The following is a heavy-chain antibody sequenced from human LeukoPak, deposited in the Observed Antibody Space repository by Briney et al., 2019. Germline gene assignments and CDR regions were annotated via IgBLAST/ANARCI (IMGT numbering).Heavy chain of an antibody. CDR2: ISWNSGSI. CDR1: GFTFDDYA. J-gene: IGHJ4*02. D-gene: IGHD6-13*01. V-gene: IGHV3-9*01. Sequence: PGRSLRLSCAVSGFTFDDYAMHWVRQAPGKGLEWVSGISWNSGSIAYADSVKGRFTISRDNAKNSLYLQMNSLRVEDTALYYCAKEAGAAAGTDYFDSWGQATLVTVSS. CDR3: AKEAGAAAGTDYFDS.